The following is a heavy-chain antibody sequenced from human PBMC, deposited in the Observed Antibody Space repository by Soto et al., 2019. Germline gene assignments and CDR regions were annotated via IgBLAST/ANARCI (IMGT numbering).Heavy chain of an antibody. CDR1: GFTFSNFG. J-gene: IGHJ6*02. D-gene: IGHD2-2*01. V-gene: IGHV3-23*01. CDR3: AKGLFSSDV. Sequence: EVQVLQSGGGLVQPGGSLRLSCAASGFTFSNFGMTWVRQAPGKGLGWVSNIGGSGNGTYYADSVKGRFTISRDNPKNTLYLQMNSLRAEDTAVYYCAKGLFSSDVWGHGTTVTVS. CDR2: IGGSGNGT.